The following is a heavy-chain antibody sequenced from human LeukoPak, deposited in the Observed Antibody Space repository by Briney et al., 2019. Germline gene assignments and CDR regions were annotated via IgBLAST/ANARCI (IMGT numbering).Heavy chain of an antibody. CDR1: GGSISSGDYY. V-gene: IGHV4-30-4*01. CDR3: ARDPGDDSSGYYGGGGY. CDR2: IYYSGST. D-gene: IGHD3-22*01. J-gene: IGHJ4*02. Sequence: SETLSLNCTVSGGSISSGDYYWSWIRQPPGKGLEWIGYIYYSGSTYYNPSLKSRVTISVDTSKNQFSLKLSSVTAADTAVYYCARDPGDDSSGYYGGGGYWGQGTLVTVSS.